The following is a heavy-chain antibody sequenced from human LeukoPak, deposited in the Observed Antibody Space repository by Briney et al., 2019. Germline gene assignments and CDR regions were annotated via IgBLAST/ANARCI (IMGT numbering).Heavy chain of an antibody. V-gene: IGHV1-69*04. J-gene: IGHJ4*02. CDR1: GGIFSSYA. Sequence: SVKVSCKASGGIFSSYAISWVRQAPGQGLEWMGRIIPILGIANYAQKFQGRVTVTADKSTSTAYMDLSSLRSEDTAVYYCARDLPPYYFDYWGQGTLVTVSS. CDR3: ARDLPPYYFDY. CDR2: IIPILGIA.